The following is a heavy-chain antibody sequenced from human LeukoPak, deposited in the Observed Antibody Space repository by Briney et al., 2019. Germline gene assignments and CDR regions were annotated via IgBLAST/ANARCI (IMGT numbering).Heavy chain of an antibody. D-gene: IGHD2-15*01. Sequence: ASVKVSCKASGYTFTSYGISWVRQAPGQGLEWMGRISAYNGNTNYVQKFQGRVTMTTDTSTSTAYMELSSLRSEDTAVYYCARGGVLFYFDYWGQGTLVTVSS. J-gene: IGHJ4*02. CDR1: GYTFTSYG. CDR3: ARGGVLFYFDY. V-gene: IGHV1-18*01. CDR2: ISAYNGNT.